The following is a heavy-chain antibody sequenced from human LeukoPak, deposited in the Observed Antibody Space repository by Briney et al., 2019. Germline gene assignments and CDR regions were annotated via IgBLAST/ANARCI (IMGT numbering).Heavy chain of an antibody. CDR2: IYSGGST. V-gene: IGHV3-53*01. J-gene: IGHJ6*04. CDR1: GFTVSSNY. CDR3: ARDVYDIQDYYYYGMDV. D-gene: IGHD3-9*01. Sequence: AGGSLRLSCAAFGFTVSSNYMSWVRQAPGKGLEWVSVIYSGGSTYYADSVKGRFTISRDNSKNTLYLQMNSLRAEDTAVYYCARDVYDIQDYYYYGMDVWGKGTTVTVSS.